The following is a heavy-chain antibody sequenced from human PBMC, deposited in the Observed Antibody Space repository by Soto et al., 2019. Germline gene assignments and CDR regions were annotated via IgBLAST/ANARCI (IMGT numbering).Heavy chain of an antibody. J-gene: IGHJ6*02. CDR1: GYTFTTYT. CDR3: AREDNVLRDFGMDV. D-gene: IGHD2-8*01. V-gene: IGHV1-3*01. Sequence: ASVKVSCKASGYTFTTYTMHWVRQAPGQRLEWMGWINAGNGNTKYSQKFQGRVTMTRDTSASTAYMELRSLRYEDTAVFYCAREDNVLRDFGMDVWGQGTTVTVSS. CDR2: INAGNGNT.